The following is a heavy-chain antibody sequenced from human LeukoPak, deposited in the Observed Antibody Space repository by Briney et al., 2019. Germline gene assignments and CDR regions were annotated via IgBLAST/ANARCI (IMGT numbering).Heavy chain of an antibody. D-gene: IGHD7-27*01. J-gene: IGHJ4*02. CDR3: ARAALNWGSSFMSDY. CDR2: INHSGNT. V-gene: IGHV4-34*01. CDR1: GGSFSGYY. Sequence: SETLSLTCAVYGGSFSGYYWGWIRQPPGKGLEWIGEINHSGNTNYNPSLKSRVTISVDTSKNQFSLKLSSVTAADTAVYYCARAALNWGSSFMSDYWGQGTLVTVSS.